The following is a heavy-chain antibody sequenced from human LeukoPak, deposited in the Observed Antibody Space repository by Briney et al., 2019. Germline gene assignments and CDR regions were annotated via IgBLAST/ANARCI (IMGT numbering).Heavy chain of an antibody. CDR1: GYSISSGYY. J-gene: IGHJ3*01. CDR3: ARDIVVVPTVTGAFDV. V-gene: IGHV4-38-2*02. CDR2: IYHSGST. Sequence: SETLSLTCAVSGYSISSGYYWGWIRQPPGKGLEWIGSIYHSGSTYYNPSLKSRVTISVDTSKNQFSLKLSSVTAADTAMYYCARDIVVVPTVTGAFDVWGQGTMVTVSS. D-gene: IGHD2-2*01.